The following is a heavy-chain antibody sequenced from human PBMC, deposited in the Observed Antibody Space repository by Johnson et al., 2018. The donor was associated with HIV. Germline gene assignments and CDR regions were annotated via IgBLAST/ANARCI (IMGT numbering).Heavy chain of an antibody. CDR1: GFTFSTNW. Sequence: VQLVESGGDLVQPGGSLRLSCVGSGFTFSTNWMHWVRQAPGKGLVWVSRINGDGSRLTYADSVKGRFTISRDNTRHLLFLQMNTLRAEDTAVYYCARDVSYRYDGDGWADAFDIWGQGTMVTVSA. J-gene: IGHJ3*02. V-gene: IGHV3-74*01. CDR2: INGDGSRL. CDR3: ARDVSYRYDGDGWADAFDI. D-gene: IGHD2-21*01.